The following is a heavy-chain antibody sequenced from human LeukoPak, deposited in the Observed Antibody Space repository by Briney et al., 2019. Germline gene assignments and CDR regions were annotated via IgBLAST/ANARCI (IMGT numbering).Heavy chain of an antibody. Sequence: PGGSLRLSCAASGFTFSSYGMHWVRQAPGKGLEWVAVISYDGSNKYYADSVKGRFTISRDNSKNTLYLQMNSLRAEDTAVYYCAKDPFVDIVAPMGWFDPWGQGTLVTVSS. CDR2: ISYDGSNK. CDR1: GFTFSSYG. D-gene: IGHD5-12*01. CDR3: AKDPFVDIVAPMGWFDP. V-gene: IGHV3-30*18. J-gene: IGHJ5*02.